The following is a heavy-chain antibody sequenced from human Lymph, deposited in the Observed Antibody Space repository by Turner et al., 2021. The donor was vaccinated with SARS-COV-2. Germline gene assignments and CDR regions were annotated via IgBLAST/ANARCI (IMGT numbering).Heavy chain of an antibody. D-gene: IGHD3-10*01. CDR1: GFTFNNYP. CDR2: ISYDGSNK. V-gene: IGHV3-30-3*01. J-gene: IGHJ4*02. Sequence: QVQLVESGVGVVQPGRSLRLSCAASGFTFNNYPMHGVRQAPGKGMEWVAVISYDGSNKYYADSVKGRFTISRDNSKNTLYLQMNSLRAEDTAVYYCARDSSGSGTLDYWGQGTLVTVSS. CDR3: ARDSSGSGTLDY.